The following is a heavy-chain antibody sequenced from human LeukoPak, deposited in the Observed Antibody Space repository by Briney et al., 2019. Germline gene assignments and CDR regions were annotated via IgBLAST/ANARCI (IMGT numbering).Heavy chain of an antibody. CDR2: INTNTGNP. D-gene: IGHD2-21*02. CDR1: GYTLAELS. CDR3: ARDRVQLAYCGGDCYSPWFDP. J-gene: IGHJ5*02. V-gene: IGHV7-4-1*02. Sequence: ASVKVSCRVSGYTLAELSMHWVRQAPGQGLEWMGWINTNTGNPTYAQGFTGRFVFSLDTSVSTAYLQISSLKAEDTAVYYCARDRVQLAYCGGDCYSPWFDPWGQGTLVTVSS.